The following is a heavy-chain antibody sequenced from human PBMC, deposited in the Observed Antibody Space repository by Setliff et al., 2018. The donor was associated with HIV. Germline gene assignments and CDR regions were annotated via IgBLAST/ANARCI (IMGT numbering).Heavy chain of an antibody. V-gene: IGHV1-69*10. CDR3: AGPRGDEAFDI. CDR2: VITILDIT. Sequence: ASVMVSCKASGGTSNTYAINWVRQAPGQGLEWMGQVITILDITSYAQKFQGRVTITADESTNTMYMELSSLRSDDTAVYYCAGPRGDEAFDIWGQGTMVTVSS. J-gene: IGHJ3*02. D-gene: IGHD3-10*01. CDR1: GGTSNTYA.